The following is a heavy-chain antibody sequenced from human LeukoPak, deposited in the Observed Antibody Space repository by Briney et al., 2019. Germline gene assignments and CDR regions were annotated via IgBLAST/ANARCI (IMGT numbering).Heavy chain of an antibody. J-gene: IGHJ4*02. D-gene: IGHD1-26*01. CDR2: IYYSGST. CDR1: GGSISSNTYY. Sequence: SETLSLTCTVSGGSISSNTYYWGWIRQPPGKGLEWIGSIYYSGSTYYNPSLKSRVTISVDTSKNQFSLKLSSVTAADTAVYYCARHDELPDYWGQGTLVTVSS. CDR3: ARHDELPDY. V-gene: IGHV4-39*01.